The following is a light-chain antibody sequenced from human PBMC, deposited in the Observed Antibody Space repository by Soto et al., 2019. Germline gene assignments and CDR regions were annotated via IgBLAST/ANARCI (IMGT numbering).Light chain of an antibody. CDR1: QSVDSRF. Sequence: EIVLTQSPGTLSLSPGERATLSCKASQSVDSRFLAWYQQKRGQAPRLLIYGASSRAFGIPVRFSGSGSGTDFTLTIIRLEPEDFAVYYCQLYDNSPPRLTFGPGTKVDIK. CDR2: GAS. CDR3: QLYDNSPPRLT. V-gene: IGKV3-20*01. J-gene: IGKJ3*01.